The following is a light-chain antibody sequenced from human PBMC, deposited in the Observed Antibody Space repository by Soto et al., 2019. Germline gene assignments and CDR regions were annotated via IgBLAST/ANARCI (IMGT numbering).Light chain of an antibody. CDR3: HQYDNYST. Sequence: DIQMTQSPSTLSASVGDRVTITCRASQSVGTWLAWYQLKPGKAPNVLIYKASSLQSGVPSRFSGSGSRTEFTLTISSLQPDDFATYFCHQYDNYSTFGGGTRVEIK. J-gene: IGKJ4*01. V-gene: IGKV1-5*03. CDR2: KAS. CDR1: QSVGTW.